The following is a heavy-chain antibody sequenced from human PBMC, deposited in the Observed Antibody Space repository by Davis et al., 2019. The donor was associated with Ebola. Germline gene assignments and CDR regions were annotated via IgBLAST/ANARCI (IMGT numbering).Heavy chain of an antibody. V-gene: IGHV3-23*01. Sequence: PGGSLRLSCAASGFTFSNYAMSWVRQAPGKGLEWVSAVGGSGRSTYYADSVKGRFTISRDNSRNTLYLQMNSLRAEDTAVYYCAKAPVRFLEWFTTDYWGQGTLVTVSS. CDR1: GFTFSNYA. CDR3: AKAPVRFLEWFTTDY. D-gene: IGHD3-3*01. J-gene: IGHJ4*02. CDR2: VGGSGRST.